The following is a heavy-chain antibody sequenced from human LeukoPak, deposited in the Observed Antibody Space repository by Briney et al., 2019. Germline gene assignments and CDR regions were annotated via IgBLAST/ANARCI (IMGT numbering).Heavy chain of an antibody. CDR1: GYTFTSYG. D-gene: IGHD2-2*01. V-gene: IGHV1-18*01. CDR3: ARVGGKYQLLSGSPLDY. CDR2: ISAYNGNT. J-gene: IGHJ4*02. Sequence: GASVKVSCKASGYTFTSYGISWVRQAPGQGLEWMGWISAYNGNTNYAQKLQGRVTMTTDTSTSTAYMELRSLRSDDTAVYYCARVGGKYQLLSGSPLDYWGQGTLVTVSS.